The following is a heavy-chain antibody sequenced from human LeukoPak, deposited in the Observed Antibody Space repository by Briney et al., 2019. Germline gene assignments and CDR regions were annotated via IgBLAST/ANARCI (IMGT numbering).Heavy chain of an antibody. V-gene: IGHV4-34*01. CDR1: GGSISSYY. J-gene: IGHJ4*02. Sequence: SETLSLTCTVSGGSISSYYWSWVRQPPGKGLEWVREINHSGSTNYNPSLKSRVTISVDTSKNQFSLKLSSVTAADTAVYYCARSPAATRFDYWGQGTLVTVSS. CDR3: ARSPAATRFDY. D-gene: IGHD6-13*01. CDR2: INHSGST.